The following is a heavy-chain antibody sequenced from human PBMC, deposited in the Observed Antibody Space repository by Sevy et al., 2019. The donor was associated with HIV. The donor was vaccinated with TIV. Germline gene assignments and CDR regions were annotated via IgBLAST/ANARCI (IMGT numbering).Heavy chain of an antibody. CDR1: GSTFSSYG. V-gene: IGHV3-30*18. Sequence: GGSLRLSCAASGSTFSSYGMHWVRQAPGKGLEWVAVISYDGSNKYYADSVKGRFTISRDNCKNTLYLQMNSLRAEDTAVYYCAKDRGDGYNALQHWGQGTLVTVSS. J-gene: IGHJ1*01. CDR3: AKDRGDGYNALQH. D-gene: IGHD5-12*01. CDR2: ISYDGSNK.